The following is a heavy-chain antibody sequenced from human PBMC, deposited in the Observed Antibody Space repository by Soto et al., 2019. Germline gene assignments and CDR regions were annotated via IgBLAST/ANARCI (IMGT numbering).Heavy chain of an antibody. Sequence: VGSLRLSCAASGFTFSSYAMSWVRQAPGKGLEWVSAISGSGGSTYYADSVKGRFTISRDNSKNTLYLQMNSLRAEDTAVYYCAKSGYSSSWYETFDYWGQGTLVTVSS. CDR2: ISGSGGST. J-gene: IGHJ4*02. V-gene: IGHV3-23*01. CDR3: AKSGYSSSWYETFDY. CDR1: GFTFSSYA. D-gene: IGHD6-13*01.